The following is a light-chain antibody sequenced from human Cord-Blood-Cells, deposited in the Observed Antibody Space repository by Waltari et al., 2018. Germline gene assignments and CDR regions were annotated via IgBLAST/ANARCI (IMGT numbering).Light chain of an antibody. CDR2: GAS. V-gene: IGKV3-15*01. CDR1: QSVSSN. CDR3: QQYNNWPRT. Sequence: EIVMTQSPATLSVSPGERATLSCRASQSVSSNLTWYQQQPGQAPMLLIYGASTSATGIPARFSGSGSGTEFTLTISSLQSEDFAVYYCQQYNNWPRTFGQGTKVEIK. J-gene: IGKJ1*01.